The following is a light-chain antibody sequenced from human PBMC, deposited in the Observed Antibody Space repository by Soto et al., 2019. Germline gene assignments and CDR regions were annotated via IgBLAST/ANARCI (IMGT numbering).Light chain of an antibody. CDR3: QQYDSSPYT. Sequence: EIVLTQCPGTLSLSPGERATLSCRASQSVSSSYIAWFQQKPGQAPRLLIYGASSRATGIPDRFSGSGSGTEFTLTISRLEPEDFAVYYCQQYDSSPYTFGQGTKLEIK. CDR2: GAS. J-gene: IGKJ2*01. V-gene: IGKV3-20*01. CDR1: QSVSSSY.